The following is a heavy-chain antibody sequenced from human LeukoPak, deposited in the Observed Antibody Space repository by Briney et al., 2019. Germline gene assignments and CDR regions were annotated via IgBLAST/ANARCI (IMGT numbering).Heavy chain of an antibody. D-gene: IGHD6-6*01. Sequence: NPSQTLSLTCTVSGGSISSGGYYCSWIRQHPGKGLEWIVYIYYSGSTYYNPSLKSRLTISVDTSKNQFSLKLSSVTAADTAVYYCARVLAAQDYYYYMDVWGKGTTVTVSS. CDR1: GGSISSGGYY. J-gene: IGHJ6*03. V-gene: IGHV4-31*03. CDR2: IYYSGST. CDR3: ARVLAAQDYYYYMDV.